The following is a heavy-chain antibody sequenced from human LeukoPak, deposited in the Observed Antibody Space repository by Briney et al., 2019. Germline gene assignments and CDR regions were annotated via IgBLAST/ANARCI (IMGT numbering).Heavy chain of an antibody. CDR1: GFTFSSYW. J-gene: IGHJ4*02. D-gene: IGHD1-7*01. Sequence: GGSLRLSCAASGFTFSSYWMSWVRQAPGKGLEWVANIKEDGSEKYYVDSVKGRFTISRDNAKNSLYLQMNSLRVEDTAVYYCARAHNWKYGTFDYWGQGTLVTVSS. CDR2: IKEDGSEK. CDR3: ARAHNWKYGTFDY. V-gene: IGHV3-7*01.